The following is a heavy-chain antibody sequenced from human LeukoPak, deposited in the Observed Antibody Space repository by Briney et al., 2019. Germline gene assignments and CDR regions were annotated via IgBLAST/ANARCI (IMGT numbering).Heavy chain of an antibody. D-gene: IGHD4-17*01. CDR1: GFTFSSYG. J-gene: IGHJ4*02. CDR2: ISYDGSNK. CDR3: ARDAVRDGDD. V-gene: IGHV3-30*03. Sequence: GGSLRLSCAASGFTFSSYGMHWVRQAPGKGLEWVAVISYDGSNKYYADSVKGRFTISRDNSKNTLYLQTNSLRAEDTAVYYCARDAVRDGDDWGQGTLVTVSS.